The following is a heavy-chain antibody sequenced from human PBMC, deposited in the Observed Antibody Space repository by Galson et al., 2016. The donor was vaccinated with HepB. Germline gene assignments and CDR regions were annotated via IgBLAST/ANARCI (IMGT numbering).Heavy chain of an antibody. CDR2: IYYSGST. CDR1: GGSISSYS. V-gene: IGHV4-59*01. Sequence: SETLSLTCTVSGGSISSYSWSWIRQPPGKGLERIGYIYYSGSTNYNPSLKSRVTISLDTSKKKFSLKLSSVTAADTAVYYCARKRLRSLAYGMDVWGQGTTVTVSS. CDR3: ARKRLRSLAYGMDV. D-gene: IGHD4-17*01. J-gene: IGHJ6*02.